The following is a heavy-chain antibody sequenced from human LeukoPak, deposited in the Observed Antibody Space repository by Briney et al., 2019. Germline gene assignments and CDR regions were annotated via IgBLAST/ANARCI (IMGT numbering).Heavy chain of an antibody. CDR2: ISYDGSNK. D-gene: IGHD6-13*01. CDR1: GFTFSSYA. Sequence: PGGSLRLSCAASGFTFSSYAMHWVRQAPGKGLEWVAVISYDGSNKYYADSVKGRFTISRDNSKNTLYLQMNSLRAEDTAVYYCAREASSLVPPDYWGQGTLVTVSS. CDR3: AREASSLVPPDY. V-gene: IGHV3-30*04. J-gene: IGHJ4*02.